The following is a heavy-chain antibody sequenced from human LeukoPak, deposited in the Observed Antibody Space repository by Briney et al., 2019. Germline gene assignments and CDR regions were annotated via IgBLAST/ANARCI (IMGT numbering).Heavy chain of an antibody. D-gene: IGHD6-19*01. CDR2: IRYDGSNK. V-gene: IGHV3-30*02. CDR1: GFTFSSYG. Sequence: GGSLRLSCAASGFTFSSYGMHWVRQAPGKGLEWVAFIRYDGSNKYYADSVKGRFTISRDNSKNTLYLQMNSLRAEDTAVYYCAKDLKRYSSGWYDYWGRGTPVTVSS. J-gene: IGHJ4*02. CDR3: AKDLKRYSSGWYDY.